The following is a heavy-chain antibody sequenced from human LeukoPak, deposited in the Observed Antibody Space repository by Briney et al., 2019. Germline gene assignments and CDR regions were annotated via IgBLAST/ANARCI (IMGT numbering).Heavy chain of an antibody. V-gene: IGHV3-21*04. CDR2: ISNSSTYI. CDR3: AKWELNRFGELSPHYGMDV. Sequence: GGSLRLSCAASGFTFSSYTMTWVRQAPGKGLEWVSSISNSSTYIYYADSVKGRFTISRDNSKNTLYLQMNSLRAEDTAVYYCAKWELNRFGELSPHYGMDVWGQGTTVTVSS. CDR1: GFTFSSYT. J-gene: IGHJ6*02. D-gene: IGHD3-10*01.